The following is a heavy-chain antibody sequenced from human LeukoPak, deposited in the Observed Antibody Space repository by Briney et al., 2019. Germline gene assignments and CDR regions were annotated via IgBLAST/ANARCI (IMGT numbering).Heavy chain of an antibody. CDR3: ARGNVMATIRVTDY. J-gene: IGHJ4*02. V-gene: IGHV1-2*02. CDR1: GYNLIAYY. D-gene: IGHD5-24*01. CDR2: LNPNSGVT. Sequence: ASVKVSCKASGYNLIAYYIHWVRQAPGQGLEWMGWLNPNSGVTNYAQKFQGRVTMTRDTSISTAYMELSSLRSDDTAVYYCARGNVMATIRVTDYWGQGTLVTVSS.